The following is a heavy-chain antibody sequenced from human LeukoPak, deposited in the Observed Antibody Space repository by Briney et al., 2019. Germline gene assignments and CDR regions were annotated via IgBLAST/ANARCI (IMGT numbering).Heavy chain of an antibody. D-gene: IGHD5-12*01. J-gene: IGHJ4*02. CDR3: ARLPGIVATIERYFDY. V-gene: IGHV5-51*01. CDR1: GYSFTSYW. Sequence: GESLKISCKGSGYSFTSYWIGWVRQMPGKGLEWMGIIYPGDSDTRYSPSFQGQVTISADKSISTAYLQWSSLKASDTAMYYCARLPGIVATIERYFDYWGQGTLVTVPS. CDR2: IYPGDSDT.